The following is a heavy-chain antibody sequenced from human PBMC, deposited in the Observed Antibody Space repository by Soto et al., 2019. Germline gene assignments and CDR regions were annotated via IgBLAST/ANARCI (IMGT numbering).Heavy chain of an antibody. CDR2: ISANNGNT. Sequence: QVQLVQSGAEVKKPGASVKVSCKASGYTFTSYGINWVRQAPGQGLEWMGWISANNGNTHYAQKLQGRVTMPTDTATSTAYMELRIMRSDDTAVYYCARVQSGYDFAYWGQETLVTVSS. V-gene: IGHV1-18*01. D-gene: IGHD5-12*01. CDR3: ARVQSGYDFAY. J-gene: IGHJ4*02. CDR1: GYTFTSYG.